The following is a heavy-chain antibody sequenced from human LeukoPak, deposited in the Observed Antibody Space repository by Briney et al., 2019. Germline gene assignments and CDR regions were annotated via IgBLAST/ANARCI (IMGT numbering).Heavy chain of an antibody. Sequence: SETLSLTCTVSGVSISSYYWIWIRQSPGKGLEWIAYTSTSYSGDTNYNPFLESRVTISLDTSKNQFSLKLSSVTAADAAVYYCARGERPGPDYWGQGTLVTVSS. J-gene: IGHJ4*02. CDR1: GVSISSYY. D-gene: IGHD6-25*01. V-gene: IGHV4-59*01. CDR2: TSTSYSGDT. CDR3: ARGERPGPDY.